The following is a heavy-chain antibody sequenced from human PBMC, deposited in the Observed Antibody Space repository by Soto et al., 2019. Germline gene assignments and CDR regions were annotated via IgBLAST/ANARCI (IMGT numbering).Heavy chain of an antibody. CDR2: IYFSGTT. CDR1: GGSISTYY. CDR3: ARASRADAFDI. Sequence: QVQLQESGPGLVKPSETLSLTCTVSGGSISTYYWSWIRQSPGGGLEWIGYIYFSGTTNYNPSLKSRVTMSVDTSKVQFSLSLTSVTAADTAMYDCARASRADAFDIWGQGTVVTVSS. J-gene: IGHJ3*02. V-gene: IGHV4-59*12.